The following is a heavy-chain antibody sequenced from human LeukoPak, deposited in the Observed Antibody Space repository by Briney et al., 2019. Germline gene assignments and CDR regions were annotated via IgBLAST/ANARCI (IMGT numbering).Heavy chain of an antibody. CDR2: ISAYNGNT. Sequence: ASVKVPCKASGYAFISYGISWVRQAPGQGLEWMGWISAYNGNTNYAQRLQGRVAMTTDTSTSTAYMELRSLRSDDTAVYYCARLGAVATHFDYWGQGTLVTVSS. V-gene: IGHV1-18*01. CDR1: GYAFISYG. J-gene: IGHJ4*02. D-gene: IGHD4-23*01. CDR3: ARLGAVATHFDY.